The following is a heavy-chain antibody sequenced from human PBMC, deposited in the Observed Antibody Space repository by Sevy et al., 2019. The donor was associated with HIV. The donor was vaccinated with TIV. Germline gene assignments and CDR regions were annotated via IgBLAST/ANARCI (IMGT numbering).Heavy chain of an antibody. Sequence: GGSLRLSCAASGFTFSSYGIHWVRQAPGKGLEWVAVISYDGSNKYYADSVKGRFTISRDNSKNTLYLQMNSLRAEDTAVYYRAKDGEIFEVLGRWGMDVWGQGTTVTVSS. V-gene: IGHV3-30*18. CDR2: ISYDGSNK. J-gene: IGHJ6*02. D-gene: IGHD3-3*01. CDR3: AKDGEIFEVLGRWGMDV. CDR1: GFTFSSYG.